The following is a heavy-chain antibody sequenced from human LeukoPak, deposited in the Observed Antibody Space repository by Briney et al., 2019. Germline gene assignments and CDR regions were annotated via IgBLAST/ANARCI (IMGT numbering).Heavy chain of an antibody. CDR1: GFTLTNYG. J-gene: IGHJ4*02. D-gene: IGHD3-22*01. CDR3: AKDFDYYDSSASLDY. Sequence: GGSLRLSCTTSGFTLTNYGINWVRQAPVKGLEWVAAIWYDGSKTSYTDSVKGRFTVSRDISKNTVYLQMNGLKAEDTAVYYCAKDFDYYDSSASLDYWGQGTLVTVSS. V-gene: IGHV3-33*06. CDR2: IWYDGSKT.